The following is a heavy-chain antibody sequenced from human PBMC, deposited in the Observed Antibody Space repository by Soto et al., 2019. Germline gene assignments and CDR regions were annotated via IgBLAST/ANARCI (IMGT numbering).Heavy chain of an antibody. Sequence: GASVKVSCKASGYTFTGYYMHWVRQAPGQGLEWMGWINPNSGGTNYAQKFQGRVTMTRDTSISTAYMALSRLRSDDTAVYYCARWGYCSGGSCYSHPLYYYYGMDVWGQGTTVTVSS. V-gene: IGHV1-2*02. CDR1: GYTFTGYY. CDR2: INPNSGGT. CDR3: ARWGYCSGGSCYSHPLYYYYGMDV. J-gene: IGHJ6*02. D-gene: IGHD2-15*01.